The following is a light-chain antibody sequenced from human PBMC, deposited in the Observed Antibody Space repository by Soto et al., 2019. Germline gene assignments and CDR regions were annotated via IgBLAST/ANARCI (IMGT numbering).Light chain of an antibody. V-gene: IGKV1-39*01. Sequence: DIQMTQSPSSLSASVGDRVTITCRASQSISTYLNWYQQKPGKAPNLLIYAASSLQSGVPSRFSGSGSGTDVTLTISSLQPEDFATYYCQQSYNSLLLTFGGGNKVEI. CDR1: QSISTY. CDR2: AAS. J-gene: IGKJ4*01. CDR3: QQSYNSLLLT.